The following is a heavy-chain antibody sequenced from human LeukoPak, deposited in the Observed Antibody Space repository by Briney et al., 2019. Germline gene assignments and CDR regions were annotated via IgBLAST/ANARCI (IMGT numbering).Heavy chain of an antibody. J-gene: IGHJ4*02. CDR2: IRYDGSNE. V-gene: IGHV3-30*02. CDR1: GFTFSSYG. D-gene: IGHD3-22*01. CDR3: AKFQGHYYDSSGRMRPFDY. Sequence: GGSLRLSCAASGFTFSSYGMHWVRQAPGKGLEWVAFIRYDGSNEYYADSVKGRFTISRDNSKNTLYLQMNSLRAEDTAVYYCAKFQGHYYDSSGRMRPFDYWGQGTLVTVSS.